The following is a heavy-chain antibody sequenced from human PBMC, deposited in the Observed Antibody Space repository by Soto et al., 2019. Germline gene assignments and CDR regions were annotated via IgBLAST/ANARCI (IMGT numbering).Heavy chain of an antibody. J-gene: IGHJ4*02. CDR2: IYYSGST. D-gene: IGHD5-18*01. V-gene: IGHV4-59*01. CDR3: ARARGYSYGLGY. CDR1: GGSISSYY. Sequence: PSETLSLTCTAPGGSISSYYWSWIRQPPGKGLEWIGYIYYSGSTSYNPSLKSRVTISVDTTKNQFSLKLSSVTAADTAVYYCARARGYSYGLGYWGQGALFTVSS.